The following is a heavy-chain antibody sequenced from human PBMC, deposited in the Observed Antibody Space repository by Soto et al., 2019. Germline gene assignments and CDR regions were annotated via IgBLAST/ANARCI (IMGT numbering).Heavy chain of an antibody. CDR1: GGSISSYY. V-gene: IGHV4-59*01. CDR2: IYYSGST. D-gene: IGHD3-10*01. Sequence: PSETLSLTCAVSGGSISSYYWSWIRQPPGKGLEWIGYIYYSGSTNYNPSLKSRVTMSVDTPKNQFSLKLSSVTAADTAVYYCARRGYGPGFPYYYGMDVWGQRTTVTVSS. J-gene: IGHJ6*02. CDR3: ARRGYGPGFPYYYGMDV.